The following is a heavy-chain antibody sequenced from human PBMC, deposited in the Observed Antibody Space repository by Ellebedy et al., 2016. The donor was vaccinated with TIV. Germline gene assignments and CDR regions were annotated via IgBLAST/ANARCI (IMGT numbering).Heavy chain of an antibody. Sequence: GGSLRLSCAASGFTFSSYSMNWVRQAPGKGLEWVAVISYDGSNKYYADSVKGRFTISRDNSKNTLYLQMNSLRAEDTAVYYCARGGSTTVTTQENWGQGTLVTVSS. V-gene: IGHV3-30*03. CDR3: ARGGSTTVTTQEN. CDR2: ISYDGSNK. D-gene: IGHD4-17*01. J-gene: IGHJ4*02. CDR1: GFTFSSYS.